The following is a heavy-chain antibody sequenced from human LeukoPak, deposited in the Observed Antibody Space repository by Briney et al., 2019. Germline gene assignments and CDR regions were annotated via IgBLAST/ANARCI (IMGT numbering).Heavy chain of an antibody. D-gene: IGHD6-19*01. CDR1: GYSISSGYY. J-gene: IGHJ2*01. Sequence: SETLSLTCAVSGYSISSGYYWGWIRQPPGKGLEWIGSIYHSGSTYYNPSLKSRVTISVDTSKNQFSLKLSSVTAADTAVYYCAREVAGSENWYFDLWGRGTLSLSPQ. CDR3: AREVAGSENWYFDL. CDR2: IYHSGST. V-gene: IGHV4-38-2*02.